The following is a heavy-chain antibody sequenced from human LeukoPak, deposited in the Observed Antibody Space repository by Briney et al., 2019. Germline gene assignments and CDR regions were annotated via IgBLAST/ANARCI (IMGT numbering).Heavy chain of an antibody. CDR1: GVSISTYY. J-gene: IGHJ4*02. Sequence: SETLSLTCTVSGVSISTYYWSWIRQSPERGLEWIGYLTPSGSTNYKPSLKSRVTISVDTSKNQFSLKLSSVIAADTALYYCVKIKPGGASFDYWGQGTLDTVSS. V-gene: IGHV4-59*01. D-gene: IGHD1-26*01. CDR2: LTPSGST. CDR3: VKIKPGGASFDY.